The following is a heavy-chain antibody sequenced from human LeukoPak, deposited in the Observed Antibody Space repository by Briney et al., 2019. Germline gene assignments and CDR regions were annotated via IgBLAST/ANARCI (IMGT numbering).Heavy chain of an antibody. CDR1: GGTFSSYA. D-gene: IGHD2-2*02. J-gene: IGHJ5*02. V-gene: IGHV1-69*01. CDR3: AREVRKIVVPAAIKFNWFDP. CDR2: IIPIFGTA. Sequence: SVKVSCKASGGTFSSYAISWVRQAPGQGLEWMGGIIPIFGTANYAQKFQGRVTITADESTSTAYMELSSLRSEDTAVYYCAREVRKIVVPAAIKFNWFDPWGQGTLVTVSS.